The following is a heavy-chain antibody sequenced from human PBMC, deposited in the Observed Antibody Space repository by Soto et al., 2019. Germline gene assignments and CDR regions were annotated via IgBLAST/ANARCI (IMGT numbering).Heavy chain of an antibody. Sequence: EVQLLESGGGLVQPGGSLRLSCAASGFTFSSYAMSWVRQAPGKGLEWVSAISGSGGSTYYADSVKGRFTISRDNSKNTLYLQMNSLRAEDTAVYYCAKLVSPYYYDSSGYYYPPHYWGQGTLVTVSS. D-gene: IGHD3-22*01. CDR1: GFTFSSYA. CDR2: ISGSGGST. J-gene: IGHJ4*02. V-gene: IGHV3-23*01. CDR3: AKLVSPYYYDSSGYYYPPHY.